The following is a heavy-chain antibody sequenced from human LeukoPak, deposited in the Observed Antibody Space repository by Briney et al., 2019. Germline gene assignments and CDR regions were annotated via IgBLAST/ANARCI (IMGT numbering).Heavy chain of an antibody. D-gene: IGHD3-22*01. CDR2: IYYSGGT. V-gene: IGHV4-39*01. Sequence: SETLSLNCTVSGDSISSSGYYWGWIRQPPGKGLEWIGSIYYSGGTYYNPSLKSRVTMSVEMSKNQFSLRLTSVTAADTAVYYCARQMIGNAFDIWGQGTMVTVS. CDR1: GDSISSSGYY. J-gene: IGHJ3*02. CDR3: ARQMIGNAFDI.